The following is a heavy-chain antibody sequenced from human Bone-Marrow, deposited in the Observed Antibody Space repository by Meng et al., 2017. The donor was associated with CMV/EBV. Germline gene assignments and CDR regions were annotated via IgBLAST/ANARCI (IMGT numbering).Heavy chain of an antibody. Sequence: GGSLRPSCKGSGYSFTSYWIGWVRQMPGKGLEWMGIIYPGDSDTRYSPSFQGQVTISADKSISTAYLQWSSLKASDTAMYYCARHSYCSGGSCHRNLDYWGQGTLVTVSS. J-gene: IGHJ4*02. V-gene: IGHV5-51*01. CDR2: IYPGDSDT. CDR1: GYSFTSYW. CDR3: ARHSYCSGGSCHRNLDY. D-gene: IGHD2-15*01.